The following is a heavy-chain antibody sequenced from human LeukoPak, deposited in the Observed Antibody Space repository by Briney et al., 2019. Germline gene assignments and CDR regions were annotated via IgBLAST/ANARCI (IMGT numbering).Heavy chain of an antibody. CDR1: GGSIITNTW. J-gene: IGHJ6*04. CDR2: IYHGGST. Sequence: SGTLSLTCTVSGGSIITNTWWAWVRQPPGKGLEWIGEIYHGGSTNYRPSLKSRVTISADKSKNQVSLNLTSVTAADTAVYFCAREIYGSGTYYYYNYGMDVWGKGTTVTVSA. V-gene: IGHV4-4*02. D-gene: IGHD3-10*01. CDR3: AREIYGSGTYYYYNYGMDV.